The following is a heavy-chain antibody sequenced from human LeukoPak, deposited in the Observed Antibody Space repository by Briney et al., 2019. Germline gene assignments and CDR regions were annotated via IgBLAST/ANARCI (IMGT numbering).Heavy chain of an antibody. CDR1: GDSVTSNSDA. V-gene: IGHV6-1*01. J-gene: IGHJ4*02. D-gene: IGHD7-27*01. CDR2: TYYRSKWST. CDR3: ARLENWAFDF. Sequence: SQTLSLTCAISGDSVTSNSDAWNWIRQSPSRGLEWLGRTYYRSKWSTDYAVSVKSRITVNPDTSKNQFSLQLNSVTPEDTAVYYCARLENWAFDFWGQGTLITVSS.